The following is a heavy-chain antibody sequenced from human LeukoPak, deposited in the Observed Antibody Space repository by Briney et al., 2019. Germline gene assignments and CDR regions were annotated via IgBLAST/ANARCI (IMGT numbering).Heavy chain of an antibody. J-gene: IGHJ4*02. Sequence: PGGSLRLSCAASGFTFSSYSMNWVRQAPGKGLEWVSYISSSSSTIYYADSVKGRFTISRDNAKNSLYLQMNSLRAEDTAVYYCASSLPTPTFDYWGQGTLVTVSS. CDR3: ASSLPTPTFDY. V-gene: IGHV3-48*01. D-gene: IGHD1-26*01. CDR1: GFTFSSYS. CDR2: ISSSSSTI.